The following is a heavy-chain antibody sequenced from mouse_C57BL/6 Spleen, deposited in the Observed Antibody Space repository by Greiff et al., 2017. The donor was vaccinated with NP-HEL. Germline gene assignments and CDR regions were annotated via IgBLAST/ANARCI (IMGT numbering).Heavy chain of an antibody. CDR1: GFTFSSYG. V-gene: IGHV5-6*01. D-gene: IGHD1-1*01. Sequence: EVNVVESGGDLVKPGGSLKLSCAASGFTFSSYGMSWVRQTPDKRLEWVATISSGGSYTYYPDSVKGRFTISRDNAKNTLYLQMSSLKSEDTAMYYCARPTVVAKGYFDYWGQGTTLTVSS. CDR3: ARPTVVAKGYFDY. CDR2: ISSGGSYT. J-gene: IGHJ2*01.